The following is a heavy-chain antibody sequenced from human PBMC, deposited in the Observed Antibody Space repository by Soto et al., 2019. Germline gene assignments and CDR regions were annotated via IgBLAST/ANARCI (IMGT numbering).Heavy chain of an antibody. Sequence: QVKLLQSGAEVKKPGASVKVSCKASGYTFTTYGISWVRQAPGQGLEGMGWINTYNGNTNYAQKLQGRVTMTTDTSTSTAYMELRSLRSDDTAVYYCARDPVAGTYFDYWGQGTLVTVSS. J-gene: IGHJ4*02. V-gene: IGHV1-18*01. CDR1: GYTFTTYG. CDR3: ARDPVAGTYFDY. CDR2: INTYNGNT. D-gene: IGHD6-19*01.